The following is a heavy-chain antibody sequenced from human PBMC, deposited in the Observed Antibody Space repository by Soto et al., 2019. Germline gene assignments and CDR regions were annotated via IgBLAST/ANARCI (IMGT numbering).Heavy chain of an antibody. J-gene: IGHJ3*02. D-gene: IGHD2-15*01. Sequence: GGSLRLSCVDSGSPFSDYAISWVRQPQGKGLEWVSSLSGSSGSSGYADSVKGRFTISRDNAKNSLYLQMNSLRAEDTALYYCAKGVYCSGGSCYPLLDAFDIWGQETMVTVSS. V-gene: IGHV3-20*04. CDR1: GSPFSDYA. CDR2: LSGSSGSS. CDR3: AKGVYCSGGSCYPLLDAFDI.